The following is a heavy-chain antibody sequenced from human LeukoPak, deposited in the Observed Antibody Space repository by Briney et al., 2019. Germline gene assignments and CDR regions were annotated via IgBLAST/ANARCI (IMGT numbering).Heavy chain of an antibody. J-gene: IGHJ4*02. V-gene: IGHV3-23*01. CDR2: NTGDGTRT. CDR1: GFTFSSCA. D-gene: IGHD1-14*01. CDR3: ASRPRADMGPLDY. Sequence: GGSLRLSCAASGFTFSSCAMTWVRQAPGKGLEWVASNTGDGTRTYYTDSVKGRFTISRDNSKNTLYLQMNSLRADETAIYYCASRPRADMGPLDYWGQGTLVTVST.